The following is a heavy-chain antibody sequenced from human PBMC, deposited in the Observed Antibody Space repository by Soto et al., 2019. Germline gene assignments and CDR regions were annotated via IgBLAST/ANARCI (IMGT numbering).Heavy chain of an antibody. CDR1: GYSITSGYY. J-gene: IGHJ5*02. Sequence: SETLSLTCAVSGYSITSGYYWGWIRQPPGKGLEWIASIYHSGSTFYNPSLKSRVTISVDTSKNQFSLKLTSVIAADTAMYYCARSPGSTAFDPWGQGTLVTVSS. CDR2: IYHSGST. CDR3: ARSPGSTAFDP. D-gene: IGHD5-18*01. V-gene: IGHV4-38-2*01.